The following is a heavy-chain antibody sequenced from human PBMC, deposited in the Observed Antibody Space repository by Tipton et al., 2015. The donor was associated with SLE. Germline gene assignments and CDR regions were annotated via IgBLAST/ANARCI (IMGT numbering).Heavy chain of an antibody. CDR2: IWYDGGNK. J-gene: IGHJ6*02. V-gene: IGHV3-33*06. D-gene: IGHD6-13*01. CDR1: GFTFGTYA. CDR3: AKDLRSSWDIDYYYYGMDV. Sequence: SLRLSCAASGFTFGTYAMHWVRQAPGKGLEWVGVIWYDGGNKYYPESVKGRFTISRDNSKNTLYLQMNSLRAEDTAMYYCAKDLRSSWDIDYYYYGMDVWGQGTTVTVSS.